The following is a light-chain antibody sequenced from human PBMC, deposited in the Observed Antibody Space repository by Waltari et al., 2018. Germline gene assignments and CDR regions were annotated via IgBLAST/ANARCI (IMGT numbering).Light chain of an antibody. CDR3: QQYXGSVVT. Sequence: WFHPKPGPAPRLLLYGASNRAPGVPDRFSGRGFGTXFTLPIRRLEPEDSAVYYFQQYXGSVVTFGGGTKVEI. CDR2: GAS. V-gene: IGKV3-20*01. J-gene: IGKJ4*01.